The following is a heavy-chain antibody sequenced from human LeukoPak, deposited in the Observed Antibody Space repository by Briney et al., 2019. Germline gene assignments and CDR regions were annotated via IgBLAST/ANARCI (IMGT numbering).Heavy chain of an antibody. V-gene: IGHV3-74*01. J-gene: IGHJ4*02. Sequence: GGSLRLSCAASGFTFSSYWMHWVRQAPGKGLVWVSRINSDGSSTSYADSVKGRFTISRDNAKSSLYLQMNSLRAEDTAVYFCARVYTGNRWHFDYWGQGTLVTVSS. CDR3: ARVYTGNRWHFDY. D-gene: IGHD2-2*02. CDR1: GFTFSSYW. CDR2: INSDGSST.